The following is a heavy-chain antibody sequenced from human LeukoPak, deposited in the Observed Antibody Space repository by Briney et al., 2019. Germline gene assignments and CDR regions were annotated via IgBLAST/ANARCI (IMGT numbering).Heavy chain of an antibody. CDR1: GITASSYA. V-gene: IGHV3-23*01. CDR2: ISGSGAST. D-gene: IGHD6-13*01. Sequence: GGSLRLSCAASGITASSYAMTWVRQAPGKGLEWVSAISGSGASTYYADSVKGRFTISRDNSKNTLYLQVNSLRAEDTAVYYCAKKGIAAADSFDYWGQGTLVTVSS. CDR3: AKKGIAAADSFDY. J-gene: IGHJ4*02.